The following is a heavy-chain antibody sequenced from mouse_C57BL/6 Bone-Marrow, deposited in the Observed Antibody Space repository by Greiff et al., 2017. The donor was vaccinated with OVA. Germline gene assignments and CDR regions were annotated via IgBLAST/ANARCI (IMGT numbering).Heavy chain of an antibody. CDR3: ARGVTTADY. V-gene: IGHV1-61*01. Sequence: QVQLQQPGAELVRPGSSVKLSCKASGYTFTSYWLDWVKQRPGQGLEWIGTIYPSDSETHYNQKFKDKATLTVDKSSSTAYMQLSSLTSEDSAVYYCARGVTTADYWGQGTTRTVSS. J-gene: IGHJ2*01. D-gene: IGHD1-2*01. CDR2: IYPSDSET. CDR1: GYTFTSYW.